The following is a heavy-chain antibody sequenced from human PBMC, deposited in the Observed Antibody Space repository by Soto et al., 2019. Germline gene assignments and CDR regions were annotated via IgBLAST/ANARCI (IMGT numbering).Heavy chain of an antibody. D-gene: IGHD3-22*01. V-gene: IGHV1-69*06. CDR1: GDTFSSYA. CDR2: IIPMSGTT. J-gene: IGHJ4*02. Sequence: SVKVSCKASGDTFSSYAISWVRQAPGQGLEWMGGIIPMSGTTNYAQRFQGRVTLIADKSTNTAYMDLSSLRSEDTAVYYCARSPYYRDSSGYHYYFDYWGQGTLVTVSS. CDR3: ARSPYYRDSSGYHYYFDY.